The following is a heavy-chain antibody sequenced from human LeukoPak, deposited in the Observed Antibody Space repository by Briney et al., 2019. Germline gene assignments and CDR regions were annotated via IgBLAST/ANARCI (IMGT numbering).Heavy chain of an antibody. J-gene: IGHJ4*02. CDR1: GFTFSSYA. Sequence: PGGSLRLSCSASGFTFSSYAMHWVRQAPGKGLEWVAVISYDGGNKYYADSVKGRFTISRDNSKSTLYLQMNSLKPEDTAVYNCARDGDDVAGPKYYFDYWGQGTLVTVSS. D-gene: IGHD6-19*01. V-gene: IGHV3-30-3*01. CDR3: ARDGDDVAGPKYYFDY. CDR2: ISYDGGNK.